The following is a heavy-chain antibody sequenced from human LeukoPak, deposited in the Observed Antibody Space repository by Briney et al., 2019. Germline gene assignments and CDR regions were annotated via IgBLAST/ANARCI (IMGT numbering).Heavy chain of an antibody. J-gene: IGHJ4*02. V-gene: IGHV3-30-3*01. CDR2: ISYDGNNK. D-gene: IGHD3-22*01. CDR1: GFTSSSYA. CDR3: AKDRALLPFDY. Sequence: GGSLRLSCAASGFTSSSYAMHWVRQAPGKGLEWVAVISYDGNNKYYADSVKGRFTISRDNSKNTLYLQMNSLRAEDTAVYYCAKDRALLPFDYWGQGTLVTVSS.